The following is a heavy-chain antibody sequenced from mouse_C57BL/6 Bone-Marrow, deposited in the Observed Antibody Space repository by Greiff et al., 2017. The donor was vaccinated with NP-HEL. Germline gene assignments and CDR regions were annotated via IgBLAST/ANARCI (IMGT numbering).Heavy chain of an antibody. D-gene: IGHD1-1*01. Sequence: VQLQQPGADLVKPGASVKLSCKASGYTFTSYWMHWVKQRPGRGLEWIGRIDPNSGGTKFNEKFKTKAALTVDKPSSTAYMQLSSLTSEDSAVFYCARDYNGSRGRYFDVWGTGTTVTVSS. J-gene: IGHJ1*03. V-gene: IGHV1-72*01. CDR3: ARDYNGSRGRYFDV. CDR1: GYTFTSYW. CDR2: IDPNSGGT.